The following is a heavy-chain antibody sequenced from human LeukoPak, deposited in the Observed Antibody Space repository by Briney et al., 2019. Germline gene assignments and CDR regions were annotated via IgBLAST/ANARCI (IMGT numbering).Heavy chain of an antibody. V-gene: IGHV3-23*01. J-gene: IGHJ4*02. Sequence: GGSLRLSCAVSGISLSNYGMSWVRQAPGKGLEWVAGLSDSGGRTNYADSVKGRFTISRDNSKNTLYLQMNRLRAEDTAVYFCAKRGVVIRVILVGFHKEAYYFDSWGQGALVTVSS. CDR1: GISLSNYG. CDR2: LSDSGGRT. D-gene: IGHD3-22*01. CDR3: AKRGVVIRVILVGFHKEAYYFDS.